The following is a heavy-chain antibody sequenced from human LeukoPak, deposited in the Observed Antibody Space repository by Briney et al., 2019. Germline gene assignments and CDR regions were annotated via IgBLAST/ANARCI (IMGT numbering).Heavy chain of an antibody. D-gene: IGHD1-14*01. CDR3: ARPSPEYYYGMDV. CDR1: GDSIGSNY. CDR2: IYYGGIT. Sequence: PPETLSLTCTVSGDSIGSNYWSWIRQPPGKGLEWIGYIYYGGITNYNPSLKSRVTISLDTSKNQFSLRLTSVTAADTAIYYCARPSPEYYYGMDVWGQGTTVTVSS. J-gene: IGHJ6*02. V-gene: IGHV4-59*01.